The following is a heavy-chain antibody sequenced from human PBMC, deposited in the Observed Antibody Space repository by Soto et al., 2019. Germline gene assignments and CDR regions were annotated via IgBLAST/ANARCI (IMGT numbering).Heavy chain of an antibody. CDR1: GFTFSSYA. J-gene: IGHJ4*02. CDR2: ISGSGGST. CDR3: AKPPREDIVEVPATH. D-gene: IGHD2-2*01. Sequence: EVQLLESGGGLVQPGGSLRLSCAASGFTFSSYAMSWVRQAPGKGLEWVSAISGSGGSTYYADSVKGRFTISRDNSKNTLYLQISSLRAEDTAVYYCAKPPREDIVEVPATHWGQGTLVTV. V-gene: IGHV3-23*01.